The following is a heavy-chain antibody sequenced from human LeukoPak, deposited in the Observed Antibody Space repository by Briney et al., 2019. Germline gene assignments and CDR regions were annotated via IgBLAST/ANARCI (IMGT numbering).Heavy chain of an antibody. CDR2: ISYDGSNK. CDR1: GFTFSNYG. D-gene: IGHD3-9*01. V-gene: IGHV3-30*03. Sequence: GGSLRLSCAASGFTFSNYGMHWVRQAPGKGLEWVALISYDGSNKYFADSVKGRFTVSRDNSKNTLYLQMHSLRAEDTAVYYCARDVEYYDILTGYEGPPYGMDVWGQGTTVTVSS. CDR3: ARDVEYYDILTGYEGPPYGMDV. J-gene: IGHJ6*02.